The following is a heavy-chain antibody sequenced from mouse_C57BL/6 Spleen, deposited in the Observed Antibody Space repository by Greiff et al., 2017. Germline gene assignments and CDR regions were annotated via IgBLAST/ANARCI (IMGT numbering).Heavy chain of an antibody. V-gene: IGHV1-19*01. CDR1: GYTFTDYY. CDR3: ASLYDGYFNYFDY. Sequence: EVQLQQSGPVLVKPGASVKMSCKASGYTFTDYYMNWVKQSNGKSLEWIGVINPYNGGTSYNQKFKGKATLTVDKSSSTAYMELNRLTSEDSAVYYCASLYDGYFNYFDYWGQGTTLTVSS. CDR2: INPYNGGT. J-gene: IGHJ2*01. D-gene: IGHD2-3*01.